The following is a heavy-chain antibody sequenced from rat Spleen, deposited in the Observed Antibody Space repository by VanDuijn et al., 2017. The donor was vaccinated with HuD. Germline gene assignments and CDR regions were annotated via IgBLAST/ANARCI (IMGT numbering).Heavy chain of an antibody. CDR3: TTAPARTQLGAG. V-gene: IGHV5-20*01. CDR2: ITNSGAGT. D-gene: IGHD5-1*01. CDR1: GFTFSDYY. Sequence: EVQLVESGGGLVQPGRSLKLSCAASGFTFSDYYMAWVRQAPTKGLEWVASITNSGAGTYYRDSVKGRFTISRDNAKSTLYLQMDSLRSEDTATYYGTTAPARTQLGAGWGQGVMVTVSS. J-gene: IGHJ2*01.